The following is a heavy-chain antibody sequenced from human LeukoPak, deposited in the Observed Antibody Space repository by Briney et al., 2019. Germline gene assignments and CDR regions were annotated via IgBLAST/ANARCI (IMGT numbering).Heavy chain of an antibody. J-gene: IGHJ4*02. V-gene: IGHV3-48*01. CDR1: GFTFSSYS. Sequence: GGSLRLSCAASGFTFSSYSMNWVRQAPGKGLEWVSYISSSSSTIYYADSVKGRFTISRDNAKNSLYLQMNSLRAEDTAVYYCARDLGSSWYWYSVGYWGQGTLVTVSS. CDR3: ARDLGSSWYWYSVGY. CDR2: ISSSSSTI. D-gene: IGHD6-13*01.